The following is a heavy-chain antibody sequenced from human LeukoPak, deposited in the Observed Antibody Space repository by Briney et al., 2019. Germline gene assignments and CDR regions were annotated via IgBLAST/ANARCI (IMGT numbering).Heavy chain of an antibody. V-gene: IGHV4-39*01. Sequence: PSETLSLTCTVSGGSISSSSNYLGWIRQPPGKGLEWLGSIYYSGSTYHNPSLKSRVTIPVDTSKNQFSLKATSVTAADTAVYYCARHLYDFWSGYYQPRHFDYWGQGTLVTVSS. CDR3: ARHLYDFWSGYYQPRHFDY. CDR2: IYYSGST. J-gene: IGHJ4*02. D-gene: IGHD3-3*01. CDR1: GGSISSSSNY.